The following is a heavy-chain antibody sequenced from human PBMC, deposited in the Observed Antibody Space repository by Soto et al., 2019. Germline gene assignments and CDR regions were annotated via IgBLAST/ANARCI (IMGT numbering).Heavy chain of an antibody. V-gene: IGHV4-59*01. CDR2: IYYSGST. D-gene: IGHD2-15*01. J-gene: IGHJ4*02. CDR1: GGSISSYY. Sequence: SETLSLTCTVSGGSISSYYWSWIRQPPGKGLEWIGYIYYSGSTNYNPSLKSRVTISVDTSKNQFSLKLSSVTAADTAVYYCSRDIGLHSLDYWGQGTPVTVSS. CDR3: SRDIGLHSLDY.